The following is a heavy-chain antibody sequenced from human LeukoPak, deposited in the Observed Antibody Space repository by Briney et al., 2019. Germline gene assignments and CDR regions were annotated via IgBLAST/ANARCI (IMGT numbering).Heavy chain of an antibody. J-gene: IGHJ4*02. CDR3: ARFMTTVTTLGTANYFDY. V-gene: IGHV4-59*08. D-gene: IGHD4-17*01. Sequence: SETLSLTCTVSGGSISPYYWSWIRQPPGKRLEWIGNLYYSGSTNYNPSLKSRVTISVDTSKSQFSLKLSSVTAADTAVYYCARFMTTVTTLGTANYFDYWGQGTLVTVSS. CDR2: LYYSGST. CDR1: GGSISPYY.